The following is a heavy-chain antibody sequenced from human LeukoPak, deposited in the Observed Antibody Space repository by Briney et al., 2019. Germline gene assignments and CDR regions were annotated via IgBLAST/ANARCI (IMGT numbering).Heavy chain of an antibody. CDR1: GGSISSYY. J-gene: IGHJ2*01. V-gene: IGHV4-59*08. CDR2: IYYSGST. CDR3: ARGPPRALGYFDL. D-gene: IGHD1-1*01. Sequence: SETLSLTCTVSGGSISSYYWRWIRQPPGKGLEWIGYIYYSGSTNYNPSLKSRVTISVDTSKNQFSLKLSSVTAADTAVYYCARGPPRALGYFDLWGRGTLVTVSS.